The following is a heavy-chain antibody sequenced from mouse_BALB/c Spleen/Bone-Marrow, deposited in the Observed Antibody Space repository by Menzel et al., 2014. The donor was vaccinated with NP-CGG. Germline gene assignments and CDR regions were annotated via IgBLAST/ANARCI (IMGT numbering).Heavy chain of an antibody. CDR3: AREVLRDYFDY. CDR2: ISSGGGST. Sequence: EVKLVESGGGLVKPGGSLKLSCAASGFAFSSYDMSWVRQTPEKRLEWVAYISSGGGSTYYPDTVKGRFTISRDNAKNTLYLQMSSLESEDTAMYYCAREVLRDYFDYWGQGTTPTVSS. CDR1: GFAFSSYD. D-gene: IGHD1-1*01. V-gene: IGHV5-12-1*01. J-gene: IGHJ2*01.